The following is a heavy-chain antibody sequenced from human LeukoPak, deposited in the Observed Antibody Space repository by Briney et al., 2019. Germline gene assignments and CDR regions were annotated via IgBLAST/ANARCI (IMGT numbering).Heavy chain of an antibody. Sequence: ASVKVSRKVSGYTLTELSMHWVRQAPGKGLEWMGGFDPEDGETIYAQKFQGRVTMTEDTSTDTAYMELSSLRSEDTAAYYCATGGLERPVYYYGMDVWGKGTTVTVSS. D-gene: IGHD1-1*01. V-gene: IGHV1-24*01. J-gene: IGHJ6*04. CDR1: GYTLTELS. CDR3: ATGGLERPVYYYGMDV. CDR2: FDPEDGET.